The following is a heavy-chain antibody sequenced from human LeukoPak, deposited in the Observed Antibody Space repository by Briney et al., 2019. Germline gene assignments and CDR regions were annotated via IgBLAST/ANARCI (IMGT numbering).Heavy chain of an antibody. Sequence: KASETLSLTCTVSGGSISSYYWSWIRQPPGKGLEWIGYIYYSGSTNYNPSLKSRVTISEDTSKNQFSLKLSSVTAADTAVYYCARVVDTAMDKYYYYGMDVWGQGTTVTVSS. V-gene: IGHV4-59*01. CDR3: ARVVDTAMDKYYYYGMDV. CDR1: GGSISSYY. J-gene: IGHJ6*02. CDR2: IYYSGST. D-gene: IGHD5-18*01.